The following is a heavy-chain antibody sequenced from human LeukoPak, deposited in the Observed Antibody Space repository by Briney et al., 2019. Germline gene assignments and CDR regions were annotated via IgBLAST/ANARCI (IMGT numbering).Heavy chain of an antibody. CDR2: ISSNGGSI. CDR1: GFTFSSYA. J-gene: IGHJ4*02. V-gene: IGHV3-64*01. D-gene: IGHD3-22*01. Sequence: GGSLRLSCAASGFTFSSYAMHWVRQAPGKGLEYVSAISSNGGSIYYANSVKGRFTISRDNSKNTLYLQMGSLRAEDMAVYYCARSRDSSGPTFDYWGQGTLVTVSS. CDR3: ARSRDSSGPTFDY.